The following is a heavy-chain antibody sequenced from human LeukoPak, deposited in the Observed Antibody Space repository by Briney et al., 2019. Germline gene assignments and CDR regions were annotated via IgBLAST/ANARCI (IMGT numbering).Heavy chain of an antibody. CDR1: GFTFSSYA. V-gene: IGHV3-23*01. D-gene: IGHD5-24*01. J-gene: IGHJ4*02. CDR3: AKDLDFWRWLQMGYEFGFDY. Sequence: PGGSLRLSCAASGFTFSSYAMSWVRQAPGKGLEWVSAISGSGGSTYYADSVKGRFTISRDNSKNTLYLQMNSLRAEDTAVYYCAKDLDFWRWLQMGYEFGFDYWGQGTLVTVSS. CDR2: ISGSGGST.